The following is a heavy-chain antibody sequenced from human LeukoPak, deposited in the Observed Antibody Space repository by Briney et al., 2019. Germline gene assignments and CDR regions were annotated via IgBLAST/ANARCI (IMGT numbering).Heavy chain of an antibody. CDR1: GFTFSSYT. CDR2: ISSSSGTI. V-gene: IGHV3-48*04. J-gene: IGHJ1*01. Sequence: GGSLRLSCAASGFTFSSYTMNWVRQAPGKGLEWVSYISSSSGTIYYADSVLGRFTISRDNAKNSLFLQMNSLRAGDTAVYYCARDSDTFHHWGQGTLVTISS. CDR3: ARDSDTFHH.